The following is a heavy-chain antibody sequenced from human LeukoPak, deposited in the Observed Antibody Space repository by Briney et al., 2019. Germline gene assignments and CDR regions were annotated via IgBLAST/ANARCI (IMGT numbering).Heavy chain of an antibody. CDR2: ISSSGSTI. D-gene: IGHD2-2*01. CDR1: GGSFSDYY. V-gene: IGHV3-11*04. Sequence: LSLTCAVYGGSFSDYYMSWIRQAPGKGLEWVSYISSSGSTIYYADSVKGRFTISRDNAKNSLYLQMNSLRAEDTAVYYCARDLVPAAMEADYWGQGTLVTVSS. J-gene: IGHJ4*02. CDR3: ARDLVPAAMEADY.